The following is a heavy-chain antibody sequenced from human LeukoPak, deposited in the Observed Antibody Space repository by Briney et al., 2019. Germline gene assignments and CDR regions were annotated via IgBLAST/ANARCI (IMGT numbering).Heavy chain of an antibody. CDR1: GGSISSYY. CDR3: ASGIWFGETH. CDR2: FYYSGST. J-gene: IGHJ4*02. D-gene: IGHD3-10*01. Sequence: SETLSLTCTVSGGSISSYYWSWIRQSPGRGLEWIGYFYYSGSTNYNPSLKNRVTISPDTSKNQFSLKLSSVTAADTAVYYCASGIWFGETHWGQGTLVTVSS. V-gene: IGHV4-59*08.